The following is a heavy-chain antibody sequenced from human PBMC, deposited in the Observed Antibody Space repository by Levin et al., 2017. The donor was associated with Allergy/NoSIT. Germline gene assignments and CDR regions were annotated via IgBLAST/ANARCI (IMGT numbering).Heavy chain of an antibody. J-gene: IGHJ4*02. CDR2: AWKDGSKT. D-gene: IGHD5-18*01. CDR3: ATELTWETAFDY. CDR1: GFTFTTYD. V-gene: IGHV3-33*01. Sequence: PGGSLRLSCAASGFTFTTYDMHWGRQAPGKGLEWVALAWKDGSKTFYADSVKGRFTISRDNSKSTVFLQMNSLRAEDTAVYYCATELTWETAFDYWGQGTLVTVSS.